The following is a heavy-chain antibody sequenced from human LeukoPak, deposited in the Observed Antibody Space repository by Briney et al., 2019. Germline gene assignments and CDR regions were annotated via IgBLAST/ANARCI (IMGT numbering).Heavy chain of an antibody. D-gene: IGHD2-2*01. J-gene: IGHJ4*02. CDR3: ATDGALVPAASVY. CDR2: ISGSGGST. CDR1: GFTFSSYA. Sequence: GGSLRLSCAASGFTFSSYAMSWVRQAPGKGLEWVSAISGSGGSTYYADSVKGRFTISRDNSKNTLYLQMNSLRAEDTAVYYCATDGALVPAASVYWGQGTLVTVSS. V-gene: IGHV3-23*01.